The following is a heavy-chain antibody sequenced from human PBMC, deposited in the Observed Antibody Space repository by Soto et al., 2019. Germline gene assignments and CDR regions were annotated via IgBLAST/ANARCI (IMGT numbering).Heavy chain of an antibody. V-gene: IGHV4-30-4*01. CDR1: GGSISSGDYY. CDR2: IYYSGST. Sequence: SEPLSLTCTVSGGSISSGDYYWSWIRQPPGKGLEWIGYIYYSGSTYYNPSLKSRVTISVDTSKNQFSLKLSSVTAADTAVYYCARERLQLARFFDYWGQGTLVTLSS. D-gene: IGHD6-13*01. J-gene: IGHJ4*02. CDR3: ARERLQLARFFDY.